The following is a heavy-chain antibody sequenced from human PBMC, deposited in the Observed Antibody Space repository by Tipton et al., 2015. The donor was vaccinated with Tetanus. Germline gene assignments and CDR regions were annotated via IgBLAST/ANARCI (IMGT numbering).Heavy chain of an antibody. Sequence: TLSLTCTVSGASVTTYYWYWMRQTPGKGLDWLGYMFYSGGTTKYNPSLKSRHGMSLHTSQNQLCRKLNSVTAADTAVYYCARRLGMIHSFDICGQGTVVSVSS. CDR2: MFYSGGTT. J-gene: IGHJ3*02. CDR1: GASVTTYY. V-gene: IGHV4-59*02. CDR3: ARRLGMIHSFDI. D-gene: IGHD1-14*01.